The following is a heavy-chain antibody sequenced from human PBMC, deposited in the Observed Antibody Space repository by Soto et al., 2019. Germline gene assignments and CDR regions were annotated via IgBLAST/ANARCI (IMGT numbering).Heavy chain of an antibody. V-gene: IGHV3-23*01. CDR2: ITWGGSA. J-gene: IGHJ6*02. Sequence: EVQLLESGGGLIHPGGSLRLSCAGSGFTFSDYGMSWVRQAPGKGLEWVSGITWGGSAYYAESVRGRFIIPRDSSKNTLYVQMNSLRAEDTAIYYCAKEKTSSTYDGLDVWGQGTPVTVSS. CDR3: AKEKTSSTYDGLDV. CDR1: GFTFSDYG.